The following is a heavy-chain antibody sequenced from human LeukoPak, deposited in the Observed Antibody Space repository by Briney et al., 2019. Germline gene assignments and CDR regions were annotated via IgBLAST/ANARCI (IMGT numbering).Heavy chain of an antibody. CDR1: GFAFSTYW. D-gene: IGHD6-25*01. CDR3: TRGPRLFDF. V-gene: IGHV3-7*01. Sequence: GGSLRLSCAASGFAFSTYWMSWVRQAPGKGLEWVANIKQDGSEKYYVDSVKGRFTISRDNAKNSLYLQMNSLRAEDTAVFYCTRGPRLFDFWGQGTLVTVSS. CDR2: IKQDGSEK. J-gene: IGHJ4*02.